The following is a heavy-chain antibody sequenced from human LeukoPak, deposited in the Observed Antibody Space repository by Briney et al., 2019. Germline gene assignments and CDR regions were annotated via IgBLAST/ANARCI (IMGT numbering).Heavy chain of an antibody. CDR1: GFTFSSYA. CDR3: ENLPMNSRWGHAFDI. CDR2: ISGSGGST. J-gene: IGHJ3*02. V-gene: IGHV3-23*01. Sequence: GGSLRLSCAASGFTFSSYAMSWVRQAPGKGLEWVSSISGSGGSTYYADSVKGRFTISRDNSKNTLYLQMNSLRAEDKAVYYCENLPMNSRWGHAFDIWGQGKMVTVSS. D-gene: IGHD3-22*01.